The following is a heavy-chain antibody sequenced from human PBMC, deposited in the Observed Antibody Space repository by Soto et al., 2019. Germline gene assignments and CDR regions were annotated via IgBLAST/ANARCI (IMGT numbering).Heavy chain of an antibody. J-gene: IGHJ4*02. V-gene: IGHV1-18*04. Sequence: ASEKVSCKASGSTFTSYGISWVRKAHGQGLEWMGWISAYNGNTNYAQKLQGRVTMTTDTSTSTAYMELRSLRSDNTAVYYCARTEYYDFWSSYYTYPDHFCYWDQETQVTVSS. CDR3: ARTEYYDFWSSYYTYPDHFCY. CDR1: GSTFTSYG. D-gene: IGHD3-3*01. CDR2: ISAYNGNT.